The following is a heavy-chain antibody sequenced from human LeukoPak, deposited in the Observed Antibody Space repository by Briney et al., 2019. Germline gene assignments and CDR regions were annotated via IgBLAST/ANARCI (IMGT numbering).Heavy chain of an antibody. J-gene: IGHJ6*03. CDR2: IIPIFGTA. CDR3: ASLVGYDFWSGYSSPTPYYYYYMDV. Sequence: SVKVSCKASGGTFSSYAISWVRQAPGQGLEWMGGIIPIFGTANYAQKFQGRVTITTDESTSTAYMELSSLRSEDTAVYYCASLVGYDFWSGYSSPTPYYYYYMDVWGKGTTVTVSS. D-gene: IGHD3-3*01. CDR1: GGTFSSYA. V-gene: IGHV1-69*05.